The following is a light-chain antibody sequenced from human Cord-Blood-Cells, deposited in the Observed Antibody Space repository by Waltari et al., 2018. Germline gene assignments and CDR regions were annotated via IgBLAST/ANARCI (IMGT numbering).Light chain of an antibody. CDR2: DAS. Sequence: DIQMTQSPSSLSASVGDRVTITCQASQDISNYLNWYQQKPGKAPKLLIYDASNLETGVPSRFSGSGSGTDFTFTISSLQPEDIATYYCQQYDKLPFTFVPGTKVDIK. V-gene: IGKV1-33*01. CDR1: QDISNY. J-gene: IGKJ3*01. CDR3: QQYDKLPFT.